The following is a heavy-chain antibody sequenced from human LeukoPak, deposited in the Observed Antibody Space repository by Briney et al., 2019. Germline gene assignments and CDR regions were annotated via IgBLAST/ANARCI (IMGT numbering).Heavy chain of an antibody. CDR2: IYYSGST. CDR1: GGSISSYY. V-gene: IGHV4-59*08. J-gene: IGHJ3*02. D-gene: IGHD2-21*01. CDR3: AAHFGGYDAFDI. Sequence: PSQTLSLTRTVSGGSISSYYWSWIRQPPGKGLEWIGYIYYSGSTNYNPSLKSRVTISVDTSKNQFSLKLSSVTAADTAVYYCAAHFGGYDAFDIWGQGTMVTVSS.